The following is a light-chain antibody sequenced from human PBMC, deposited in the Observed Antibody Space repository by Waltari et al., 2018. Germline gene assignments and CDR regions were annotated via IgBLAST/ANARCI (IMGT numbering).Light chain of an antibody. CDR3: AAWDDSLNGWV. J-gene: IGLJ3*02. Sequence: QSVLTQPPSASGTPGQRVNISSSGSSSTIGSNTVNWYQQLPGTAPKLLIYSNNQRPSGVPDRCSGSKSGTSASLAISGLQSEDEADYYCAAWDDSLNGWVFGGGTKLTVL. V-gene: IGLV1-44*01. CDR1: SSTIGSNT. CDR2: SNN.